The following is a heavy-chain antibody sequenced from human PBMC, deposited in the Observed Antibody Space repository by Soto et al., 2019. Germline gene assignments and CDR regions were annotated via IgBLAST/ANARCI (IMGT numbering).Heavy chain of an antibody. J-gene: IGHJ6*02. D-gene: IGHD1-1*01. CDR3: ARDRLRYNWNDFPYYYYGMDV. CDR2: ISYDGSNK. V-gene: IGHV3-30-3*01. CDR1: GFTFSSYA. Sequence: QVQLVESGGGVVQPGRSLRLSCAASGFTFSSYAMHWVRQAPGKGLEWVAVISYDGSNKYYADSVKGRFTISRDNSKNTVYLQMNSLSTSDTAVYYCARDRLRYNWNDFPYYYYGMDVWGQGTTVTVSS.